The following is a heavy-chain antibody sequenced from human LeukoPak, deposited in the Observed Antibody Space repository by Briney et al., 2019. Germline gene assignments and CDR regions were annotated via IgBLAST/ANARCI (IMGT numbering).Heavy chain of an antibody. J-gene: IGHJ4*02. V-gene: IGHV4-39*01. CDR2: IYYTGST. D-gene: IGHD1-26*01. CDR3: ARRGGSGRAFDY. Sequence: PSETLSLTCSVSGASISGGTYYWGWIRQPPGKGLEWIGSIYYTGSTYDNPSLKSRVTISVDTSKNQFSLKLSSVTAADTAVYYCARRGGSGRAFDYWGQGTLVTVSA. CDR1: GASISGGTYY.